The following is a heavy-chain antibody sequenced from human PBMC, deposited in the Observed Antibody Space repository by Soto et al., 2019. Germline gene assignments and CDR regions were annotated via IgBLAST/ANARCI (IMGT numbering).Heavy chain of an antibody. CDR2: IYYSGNT. Sequence: SETLSLTCTVSGGSISSYYWSWIRQPPGKGLEWIGYIYYSGNTNYNPSLKSRVTISVDTSKNQFSLKLSSVTAADTAVYYCARHLGRVGTVEYYFDYWGQGTLVTVSS. D-gene: IGHD1-1*01. V-gene: IGHV4-59*01. J-gene: IGHJ4*02. CDR3: ARHLGRVGTVEYYFDY. CDR1: GGSISSYY.